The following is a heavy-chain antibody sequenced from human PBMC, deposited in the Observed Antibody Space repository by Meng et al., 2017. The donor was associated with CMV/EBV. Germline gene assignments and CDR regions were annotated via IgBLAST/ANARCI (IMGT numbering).Heavy chain of an antibody. CDR1: GGSISRSSYY. V-gene: IGHV4-39*07. CDR2: IYYSGST. J-gene: IGHJ3*02. D-gene: IGHD3-10*01. Sequence: SETLSLTCTVSGGSISRSSYYWGWIRQPPGKGLEWIGSIYYSGSTNYNPSLKSRVTISVDTSKNQFSLKLSSVTAADTAVYYCARESLWFGEPRAFDIWGQGTMVTVSS. CDR3: ARESLWFGEPRAFDI.